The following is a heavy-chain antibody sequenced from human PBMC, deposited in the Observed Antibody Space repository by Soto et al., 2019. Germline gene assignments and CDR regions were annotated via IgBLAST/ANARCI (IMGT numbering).Heavy chain of an antibody. CDR1: GYTFTSYG. Sequence: QVQLVQSGAEVKKPGASVKVSCKASGYTFTSYGISWVRQAPGQGLEWMGWISAYNGNTNYAQKRQGRVTMTTDTSTCTVYMELRSLRSDDTAVYYCARRAVVPAAIEEGWFDPWGQGTLVTVSS. CDR3: ARRAVVPAAIEEGWFDP. D-gene: IGHD2-2*01. V-gene: IGHV1-18*01. J-gene: IGHJ5*02. CDR2: ISAYNGNT.